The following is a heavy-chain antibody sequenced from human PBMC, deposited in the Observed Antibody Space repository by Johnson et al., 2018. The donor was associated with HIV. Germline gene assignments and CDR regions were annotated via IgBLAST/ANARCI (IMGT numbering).Heavy chain of an antibody. CDR2: ISYHGSDT. V-gene: IGHV3-30*04. Sequence: QVQLVESGGDVVQPGRSLRLSCAAFGFDFNTHNIHWVRQAPGKGLEWVTLISYHGSDTYYADSVQGRFTISRDNSRNMVYLEMNSLRTEDTAVYYWATVLSSWPPDSLDAFDIWGQGTLVTVSS. CDR3: ATVLSSWPPDSLDAFDI. D-gene: IGHD2/OR15-2a*01. J-gene: IGHJ3*02. CDR1: GFDFNTHN.